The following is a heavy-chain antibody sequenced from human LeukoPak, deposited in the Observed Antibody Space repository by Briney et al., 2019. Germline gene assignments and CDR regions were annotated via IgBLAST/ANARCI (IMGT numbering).Heavy chain of an antibody. CDR2: TYYRSKWHI. V-gene: IGHV6-1*01. CDR1: GDSVSSNSAV. CDR3: VRGPATFDY. J-gene: IGHJ4*02. Sequence: SQTLSLTCGLSGDSVSSNSAVWNWIRQSPSRGLEWLGRTYYRSKWHIDYAVSVKSRIIINPDTSKNQLSLQLNSVTPEDTAVYYCVRGPATFDYWGQGSLVTVSS.